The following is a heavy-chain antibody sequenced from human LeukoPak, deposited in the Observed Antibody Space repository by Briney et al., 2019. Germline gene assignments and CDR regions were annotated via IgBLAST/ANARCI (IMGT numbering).Heavy chain of an antibody. Sequence: SETLSLTCAVSGDSISSGYYWGWIRQPPGKGLEWIGSIYHSGSTYYNPSLKSRVTISVDTSKNQFSLKLSSVTAADTAVYYCARLFGDGYNHDYWGQGTLVTVSS. D-gene: IGHD5-24*01. V-gene: IGHV4-38-2*01. CDR3: ARLFGDGYNHDY. CDR2: IYHSGST. J-gene: IGHJ4*02. CDR1: GDSISSGYY.